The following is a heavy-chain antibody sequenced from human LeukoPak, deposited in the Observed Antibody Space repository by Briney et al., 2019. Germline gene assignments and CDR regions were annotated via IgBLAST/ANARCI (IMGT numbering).Heavy chain of an antibody. CDR2: IKTEAGGGTT. D-gene: IGHD6-19*01. J-gene: IGHJ4*02. CDR1: GFTFNKAW. V-gene: IGHV3-15*01. CDR3: TTVHSSGWYEFDY. Sequence: PGGSLRLSCAASGFTFNKAWMSWVRQAPGKGLEWVGRIKTEAGGGTTDYAAPVRGRFTISRDDSKNTLYLQMNSLKTEDTAVYYRTTVHSSGWYEFDYWGQGTLVTVSS.